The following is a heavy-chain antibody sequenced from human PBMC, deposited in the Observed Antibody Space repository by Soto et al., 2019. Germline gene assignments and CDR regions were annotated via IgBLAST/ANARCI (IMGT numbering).Heavy chain of an antibody. CDR3: ARDLYDSSGYPVYSDY. V-gene: IGHV1-69*13. D-gene: IGHD3-22*01. CDR1: GGTFSSYA. J-gene: IGHJ4*02. Sequence: ASVKVSCKASGGTFSSYAISWVRQAPGQGLEWMGGIIPIFGTANYAQKFQGRVTITADESKSTAYMELSSLRSEDTAVYYCARDLYDSSGYPVYSDYWGQGTLVTVSS. CDR2: IIPIFGTA.